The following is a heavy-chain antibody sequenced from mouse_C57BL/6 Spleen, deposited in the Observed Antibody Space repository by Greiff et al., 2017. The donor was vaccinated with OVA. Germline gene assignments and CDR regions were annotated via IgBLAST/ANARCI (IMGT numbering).Heavy chain of an antibody. CDR3: ARRYYSNTMDY. J-gene: IGHJ4*01. CDR2: IYPGDGDT. V-gene: IGHV1-80*01. Sequence: QVHVKQSGAELVKPGASVKISCKASGYAFSSYWMNWVKQRPGKGLEWIGQIYPGDGDTNYNGKFKGKATLTADKSSSTAYMQLSSLTSEDSAVYFCARRYYSNTMDYWGQGTSVTVSS. D-gene: IGHD2-5*01. CDR1: GYAFSSYW.